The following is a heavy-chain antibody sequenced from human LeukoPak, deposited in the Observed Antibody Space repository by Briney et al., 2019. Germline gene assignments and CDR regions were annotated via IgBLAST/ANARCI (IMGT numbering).Heavy chain of an antibody. CDR2: FDPEDGET. Sequence: ASVKVSCKVSGYTLTELSMHWVRQAPGKGLEWMGGFDPEDGETIYAQKFQGRVTMTEDTSTDTAYIELSSLRSEDTAVYYCATVPIGAFGGVIDPHPFDYWGQGTLVTVSS. CDR3: ATVPIGAFGGVIDPHPFDY. D-gene: IGHD3-16*02. J-gene: IGHJ4*02. V-gene: IGHV1-24*01. CDR1: GYTLTELS.